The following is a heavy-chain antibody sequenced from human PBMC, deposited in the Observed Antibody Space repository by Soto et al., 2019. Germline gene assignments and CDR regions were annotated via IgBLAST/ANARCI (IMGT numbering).Heavy chain of an antibody. J-gene: IGHJ4*02. Sequence: EVQLLESGGGLVQPGGSLRLSCAASGFTFSISAMSWVRQAPGKGLEWVSAISGSGGSTYYADSVKGRFTISRDNSKTGMYLQMNSLRAEDTAVDYCAKDLAEGDYFDYWGQGTVVIVSS. V-gene: IGHV3-23*01. CDR1: GFTFSISA. CDR2: ISGSGGST. CDR3: AKDLAEGDYFDY.